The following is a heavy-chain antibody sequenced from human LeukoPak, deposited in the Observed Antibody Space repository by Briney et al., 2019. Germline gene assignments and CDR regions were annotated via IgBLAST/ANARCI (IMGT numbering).Heavy chain of an antibody. CDR1: GFPFNMFA. J-gene: IGHJ4*02. CDR2: LSRGGETR. CDR3: AKEQRIRHCSEGVCMEGYYFDY. Sequence: WGSLRLSCTGSGFPFNMFAMNWVRQAPGQGLEWASGLSRGGETRKYADSVKGRFTVSRDASKNMVFLQMNDLRPEDTAVYYCAKEQRIRHCSEGVCMEGYYFDYWGQGSLVTVSS. V-gene: IGHV3-23*01. D-gene: IGHD2-8*01.